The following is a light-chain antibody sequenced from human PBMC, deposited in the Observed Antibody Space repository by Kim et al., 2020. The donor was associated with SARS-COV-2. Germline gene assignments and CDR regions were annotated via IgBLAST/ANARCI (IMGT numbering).Light chain of an antibody. CDR2: DVS. Sequence: PGQSGTISCTGTSSDVGGYNYVAWYQQHPGKAPKLIIYDVSKRPSGVPDRFSGSKSGNTASLTISGLQAEDEADYYCCSYAGNSVVFGGGTKLTVL. V-gene: IGLV2-11*01. J-gene: IGLJ2*01. CDR1: SSDVGGYNY. CDR3: CSYAGNSVV.